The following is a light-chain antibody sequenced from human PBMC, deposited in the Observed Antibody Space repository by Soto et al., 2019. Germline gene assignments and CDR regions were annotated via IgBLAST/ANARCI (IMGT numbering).Light chain of an antibody. CDR1: QSISSW. CDR2: DAS. CDR3: QQYNSYPRT. V-gene: IGKV1-5*01. Sequence: IQLTQSPSTLSASVGDRVSITCRASQSISSWLAWYQQKPGKAPKLLIYDASSLESGVPSRFSGSGSGTEFTLTISSLQPDDFATYYCQQYNSYPRTFGQGTRLE. J-gene: IGKJ5*01.